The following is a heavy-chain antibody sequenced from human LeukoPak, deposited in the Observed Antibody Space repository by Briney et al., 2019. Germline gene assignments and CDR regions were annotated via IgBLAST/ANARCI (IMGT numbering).Heavy chain of an antibody. J-gene: IGHJ5*02. CDR2: MNPNSGNT. D-gene: IGHD3-9*01. CDR1: GYIFTNYG. V-gene: IGHV1-8*01. Sequence: ASVKVSCKTFGYIFTNYGISWVRQAPGQGLEWMGWMNPNSGNTGYAQKFQGRVTITRDTSASTAYMELSSLRSEDTAVYYCARDFAYDILTGFEGWFDPWGQGTLVTVSS. CDR3: ARDFAYDILTGFEGWFDP.